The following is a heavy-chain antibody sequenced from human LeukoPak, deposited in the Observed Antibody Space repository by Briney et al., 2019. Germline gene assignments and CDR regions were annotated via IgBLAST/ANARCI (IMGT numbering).Heavy chain of an antibody. J-gene: IGHJ3*02. CDR2: ISYDGSNK. D-gene: IGHD3-22*01. CDR1: GFTFSSYA. Sequence: GGSLRLSCAASGFTFSSYAMPWVRQAPGKGLEWVAVISYDGSNKYYADSVKGRFTISRDNSKNTLYLQMNSLRAEDTAVYYCAKVGSYDSSVGAFDIWGQGTMVTVSS. V-gene: IGHV3-30-3*01. CDR3: AKVGSYDSSVGAFDI.